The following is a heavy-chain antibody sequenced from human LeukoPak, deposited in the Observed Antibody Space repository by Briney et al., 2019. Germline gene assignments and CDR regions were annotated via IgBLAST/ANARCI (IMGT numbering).Heavy chain of an antibody. CDR3: AKWGDYDILTGYYDSDY. J-gene: IGHJ4*02. V-gene: IGHV3-23*01. D-gene: IGHD3-9*01. CDR2: IVGSGGST. Sequence: GASLRLSCAASGFTFSNYAMSWVRQAPGKGLEWVSAIVGSGGSTYYADSVKGRFTISRDNPKNTLYLQTNSLRAEDTAVYYCAKWGDYDILTGYYDSDYWGQGTLVTVSS. CDR1: GFTFSNYA.